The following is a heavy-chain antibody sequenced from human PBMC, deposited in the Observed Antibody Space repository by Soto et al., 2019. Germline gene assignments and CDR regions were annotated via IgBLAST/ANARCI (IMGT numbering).Heavy chain of an antibody. J-gene: IGHJ4*02. Sequence: ASVKVSCKASGYTFTSYYMHWVRQAPGQGLEWMGIINPSGGSTSYAQKFQGRVTMTRDTSTSTVYMELSSLRSEDTAVYYCARVRPSLTQYSGSYYRGNSFDYWGQGTLVTVSS. CDR2: INPSGGST. V-gene: IGHV1-46*01. CDR1: GYTFTSYY. CDR3: ARVRPSLTQYSGSYYRGNSFDY. D-gene: IGHD1-26*01.